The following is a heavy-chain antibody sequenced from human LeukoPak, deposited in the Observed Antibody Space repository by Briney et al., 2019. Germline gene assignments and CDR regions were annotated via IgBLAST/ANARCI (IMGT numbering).Heavy chain of an antibody. CDR3: AIRGYSYGFEIDY. Sequence: SVKVSCKASGGTFSSYAISWVRQAPGQGLEWMGGIIPIFGTANYAQKFQGRVTITTDESTSTAYMELSGLRSEGTAVYYCAIRGYSYGFEIDYWGQGTLVTVSS. CDR1: GGTFSSYA. J-gene: IGHJ4*02. D-gene: IGHD5-18*01. V-gene: IGHV1-69*05. CDR2: IIPIFGTA.